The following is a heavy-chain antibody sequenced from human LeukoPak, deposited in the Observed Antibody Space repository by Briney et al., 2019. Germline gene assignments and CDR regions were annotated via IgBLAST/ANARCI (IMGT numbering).Heavy chain of an antibody. V-gene: IGHV3-7*03. CDR3: AKAPFNVVVVAAIDY. CDR1: GFTFSSYW. CDR2: IKQDGSEK. D-gene: IGHD2-15*01. Sequence: GGSLRLSCAASGFTFSSYWMSWVRQAPGKGLEWVANIKQDGSEKYYVDSVKGRFTISRDNAKNSLYLQMNSLRAEDTALYYCAKAPFNVVVVAAIDYWGQGTLVTVSS. J-gene: IGHJ4*02.